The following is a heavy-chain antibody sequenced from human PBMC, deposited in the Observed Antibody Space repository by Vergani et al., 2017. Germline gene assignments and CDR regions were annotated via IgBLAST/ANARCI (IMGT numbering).Heavy chain of an antibody. J-gene: IGHJ4*02. CDR3: ARVPPYCSSTSCYTKAFDY. CDR1: GGSFSGYY. V-gene: IGHV4-34*01. CDR2: IYYSGST. Sequence: QVQLQQWGAGLLKPSETLSLTCAVYGGSFSGYYWSWIRQHPGKGLEWIGYIYYSGSTYYNPSLKSRVTISVDTSKNQFSLKLSSVTAADTAVYYCARVPPYCSSTSCYTKAFDYWGQGTLVTVSS. D-gene: IGHD2-2*02.